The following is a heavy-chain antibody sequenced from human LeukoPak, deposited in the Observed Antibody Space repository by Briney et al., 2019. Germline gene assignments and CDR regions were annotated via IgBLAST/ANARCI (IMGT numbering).Heavy chain of an antibody. V-gene: IGHV4-34*12. Sequence: PSETLSLTCAVYGASFSGYYWSWIRQPPGKGLEWIGEIIHSGGTNYNPSLKSRLTISVDTSKNQFSLKLTSVTAADTAVYYCARQTGSGLFILPGGQGTLVTVSS. CDR1: GASFSGYY. D-gene: IGHD3/OR15-3a*01. J-gene: IGHJ4*02. CDR2: IIHSGGT. CDR3: ARQTGSGLFILP.